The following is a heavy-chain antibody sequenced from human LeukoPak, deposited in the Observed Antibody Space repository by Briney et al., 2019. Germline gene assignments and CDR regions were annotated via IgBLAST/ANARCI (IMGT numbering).Heavy chain of an antibody. Sequence: SETLSLTCAVYGGSFSGYYWSWIRQPPGKGLEWIGEINHSGSTNYNPSLKSRVTISVDTSKNQFPLKLSSVTAADTAVYYCARVRGGSSSGATYFDYWGQGTLVTVSS. D-gene: IGHD6-13*01. V-gene: IGHV4-34*01. J-gene: IGHJ4*02. CDR2: INHSGST. CDR3: ARVRGGSSSGATYFDY. CDR1: GGSFSGYY.